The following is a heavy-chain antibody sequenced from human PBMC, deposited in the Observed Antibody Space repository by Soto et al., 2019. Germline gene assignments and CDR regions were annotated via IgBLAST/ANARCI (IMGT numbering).Heavy chain of an antibody. CDR3: ARHEATSSQSYYGVDV. Sequence: TSETLSLTCTVSGGSISSSSDYWGWIRQPPGKGLEWIGSIYYSGSTYNNPSLRGRVTMSVDTSKNQFSLKLNSVTAADTAVYYCARHEATSSQSYYGVDVWGQGTTVTVSS. CDR1: GGSISSSSDY. J-gene: IGHJ6*02. CDR2: IYYSGST. D-gene: IGHD5-12*01. V-gene: IGHV4-39*01.